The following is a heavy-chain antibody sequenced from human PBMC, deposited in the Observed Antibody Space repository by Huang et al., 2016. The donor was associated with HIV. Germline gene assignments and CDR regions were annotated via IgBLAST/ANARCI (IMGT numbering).Heavy chain of an antibody. Sequence: QVQLVESGGGVVQPGRSLRLSCAVSGFTFRDHPMPWVRQAAGKGLGCVAVISFDGRNKFYADFVRGRFTISRDNSKNILYLQLNSLTPADTSIYYCARDTTTVAGLDFWGQGALVTVSS. J-gene: IGHJ4*02. CDR3: ARDTTTVAGLDF. V-gene: IGHV3-30*14. CDR2: ISFDGRNK. CDR1: GFTFRDHP. D-gene: IGHD6-19*01.